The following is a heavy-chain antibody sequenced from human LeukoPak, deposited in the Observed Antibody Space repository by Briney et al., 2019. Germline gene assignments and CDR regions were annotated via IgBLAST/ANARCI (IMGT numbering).Heavy chain of an antibody. CDR3: AKLDYGDYVDAFDI. CDR2: ISYDGSNK. D-gene: IGHD4-17*01. Sequence: AGRSLRLSCAAPGFTFSSYGMHWGRQAPGKGLEWGAVISYDGSNKYYADSVKGRFTISRDNSKNTLYLQMNSLRAEDTAVYYCAKLDYGDYVDAFDIWGQGTMVTVSS. V-gene: IGHV3-30*18. J-gene: IGHJ3*02. CDR1: GFTFSSYG.